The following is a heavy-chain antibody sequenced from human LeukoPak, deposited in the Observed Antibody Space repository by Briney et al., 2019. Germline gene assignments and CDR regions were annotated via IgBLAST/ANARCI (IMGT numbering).Heavy chain of an antibody. CDR1: GFTVSSNY. J-gene: IGHJ3*02. CDR3: ARAGTLAFDI. V-gene: IGHV3-66*02. CDR2: IYSGGST. Sequence: GGSLRLSCAASGFTVSSNYMSWVRQAPGKGLEWSSVIYSGGSTYYADSVKGRFTISRDNSKSTLFLQMNNLRAEDTAVYYCARAGTLAFDIWGQGTMVTVSS.